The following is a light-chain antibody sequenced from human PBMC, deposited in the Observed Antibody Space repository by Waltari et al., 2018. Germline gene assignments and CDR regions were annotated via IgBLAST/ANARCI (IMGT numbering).Light chain of an antibody. V-gene: IGKV1-9*01. CDR2: VAT. Sequence: DIQLTQSPSFLTASVGDRVTITCRASQDINNYLAWYQQNPGKAPKLLFYVATGSQNGLPSRFSGSGSGTEFTLTISSLQPEDFATYYCQQVKSYPYTFGQGTKLEIK. J-gene: IGKJ2*01. CDR1: QDINNY. CDR3: QQVKSYPYT.